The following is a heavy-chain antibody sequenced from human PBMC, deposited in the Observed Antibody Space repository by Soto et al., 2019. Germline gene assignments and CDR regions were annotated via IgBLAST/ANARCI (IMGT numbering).Heavy chain of an antibody. J-gene: IGHJ5*02. V-gene: IGHV4-61*01. CDR3: GRVPVDTYMIYWSDP. D-gene: IGHD3-16*01. CDR1: GDSVSSGNYY. Sequence: SESLSLTCTVSGDSVSSGNYYWSWIRQPPGKGLEWIGSIYFTGNTNYNPSLKSRLTMSIDTSRNLFSLRLGSVTAADTAVYYCGRVPVDTYMIYWSDPWGQGTLVTVSS. CDR2: IYFTGNT.